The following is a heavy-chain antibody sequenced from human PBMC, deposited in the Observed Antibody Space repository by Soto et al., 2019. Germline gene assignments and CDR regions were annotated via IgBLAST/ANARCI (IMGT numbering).Heavy chain of an antibody. V-gene: IGHV3-7*01. J-gene: IGHJ6*04. Sequence: ESGGGLVQPGWSLRLSCAASGFTFSSYWMSWFRQAPGKGLEWVANIKQDGSEENYVDSVKGRFTISRDNAKNALYLQMNSLRVEDTAVYYCAREIAARLWGKGTTVTVSS. CDR3: AREIAARL. D-gene: IGHD6-6*01. CDR2: IKQDGSEE. CDR1: GFTFSSYW.